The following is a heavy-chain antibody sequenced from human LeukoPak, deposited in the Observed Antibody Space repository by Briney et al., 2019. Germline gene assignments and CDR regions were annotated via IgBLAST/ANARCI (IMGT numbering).Heavy chain of an antibody. J-gene: IGHJ4*02. CDR3: ARVGSGSFDY. CDR1: GGSISSYY. V-gene: IGHV4-59*01. CDR2: NSYSGNT. D-gene: IGHD1-26*01. Sequence: SETLSLTCTVSGGSISSYYWSWIRRTPGKGLEWIGFNSYSGNTNYNPSLKSRVTISVDTSENHFSLNLDSVTAADTAVYFCARVGSGSFDYWGQGTLVTVSS.